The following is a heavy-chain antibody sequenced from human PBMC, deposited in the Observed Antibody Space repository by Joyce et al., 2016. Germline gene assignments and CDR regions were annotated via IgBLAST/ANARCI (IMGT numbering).Heavy chain of an antibody. CDR2: IYYSGST. CDR3: ARVVPPYCSAGTCHSSMFDN. CDR1: DGSVSSSSYF. D-gene: IGHD2-15*01. Sequence: QVQLQESGPGLVKPSETLTLTCTVFDGSVSSSSYFWSWIRQPPGKALEWIGYIYYSGSTKYNPSLEGRVTMSVDTSKNQFSLKLSSVTAADTALYYCARVVPPYCSAGTCHSSMFDNWGQGTLVTVSS. J-gene: IGHJ4*02. V-gene: IGHV4-61*01.